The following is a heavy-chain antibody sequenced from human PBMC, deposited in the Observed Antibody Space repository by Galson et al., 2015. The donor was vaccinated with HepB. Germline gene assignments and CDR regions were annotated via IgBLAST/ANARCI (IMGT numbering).Heavy chain of an antibody. Sequence: SLRLSCAASGFSFSSRAMSWVRQAPGKGLEWVSAIHDSGGSTFYADSVKGRFTISRDNSKNTLYLQIDSLSAEDSAVYYCATYCSGGSCYGDYWGQGTLVTVSS. CDR2: IHDSGGST. CDR1: GFSFSSRA. J-gene: IGHJ4*02. CDR3: ATYCSGGSCYGDY. D-gene: IGHD2-15*01. V-gene: IGHV3-23*01.